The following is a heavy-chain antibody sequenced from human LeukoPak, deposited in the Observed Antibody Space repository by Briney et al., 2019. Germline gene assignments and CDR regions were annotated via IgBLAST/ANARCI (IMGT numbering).Heavy chain of an antibody. CDR1: GCTFTSYG. D-gene: IGHD3-22*01. CDR3: ARVPAYYYDSSGYYYYFDY. CDR2: IIPFFGTA. J-gene: IGHJ4*02. V-gene: IGHV1-69*13. Sequence: SVKVSCKASGCTFTSYGISWVRQAPGQGLEWMGGIIPFFGTANYAQKFQGRVTITADESTSTAYMELSSLRSEDTAVYYCARVPAYYYDSSGYYYYFDYWGQGTLVTVSS.